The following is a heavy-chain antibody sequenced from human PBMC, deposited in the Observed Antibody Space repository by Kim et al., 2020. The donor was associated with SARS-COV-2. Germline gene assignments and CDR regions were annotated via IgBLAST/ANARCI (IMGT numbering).Heavy chain of an antibody. CDR1: GGTFSSNG. CDR3: ARSFYANSSTWYEDDNYYYIDV. J-gene: IGHJ6*03. V-gene: IGHV1-69*13. Sequence: SVKVSCKASGGTFSSNGISWVRQAPGQGLEWMGGIIPMLGTTTYAQKFQGRVTITADESTTTAYMELSSLRSDDTAVYYCARSFYANSSTWYEDDNYYYIDVWGVGTTVTVAS. D-gene: IGHD2-2*01. CDR2: IIPMLGTT.